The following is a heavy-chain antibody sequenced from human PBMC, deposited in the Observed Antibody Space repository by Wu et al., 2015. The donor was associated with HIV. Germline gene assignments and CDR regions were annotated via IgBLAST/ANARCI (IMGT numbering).Heavy chain of an antibody. CDR3: ARGRVFRLIPGFFDF. V-gene: IGHV1-18*01. CDR2: ISDYERNI. D-gene: IGHD2-21*01. J-gene: IGHJ4*02. CDR1: GYNFNGFG. Sequence: QVQLVQSGIEVKKSGASVKVSCKASGYNFNGFGIIWVRQAPGQGLEWMGWISDYERNIHYGQKFRGRLTLTADTVTSTAFMDLRNLRSDDTAIYFCARGRVFRLIPGFFDFWGQGTLVTVSS.